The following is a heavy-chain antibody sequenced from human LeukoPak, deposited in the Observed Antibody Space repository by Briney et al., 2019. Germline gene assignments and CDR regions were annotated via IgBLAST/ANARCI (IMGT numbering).Heavy chain of an antibody. CDR2: IYHSGST. J-gene: IGHJ4*02. CDR1: GGSISSSNW. Sequence: SETLSLTCAVSGGSISSSNWWSWVRQPPGKGLEWIGEIYHSGSTNYNPSLKSRVTISVDKSKNQFSLKLSSVTAADTAFYFCARENIVAQGTFDYWGQGTLVTVSS. CDR3: ARENIVAQGTFDY. V-gene: IGHV4-4*02. D-gene: IGHD2-21*01.